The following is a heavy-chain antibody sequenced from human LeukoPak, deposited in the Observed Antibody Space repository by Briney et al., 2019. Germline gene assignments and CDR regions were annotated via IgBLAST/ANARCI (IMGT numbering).Heavy chain of an antibody. CDR3: ARDRRGWYGGPLDY. CDR2: ISSSSSYI. J-gene: IGHJ4*02. Sequence: GGSLRLSCAASGFTFTKYIMNWVRQAPGKGLEWVSSISSSSSYIYYADSVKGRFTISRDNAKNSLYLQMNSLRAEDTAVYYCARDRRGWYGGPLDYWGQGTLVTVSS. V-gene: IGHV3-21*01. D-gene: IGHD6-19*01. CDR1: GFTFTKYI.